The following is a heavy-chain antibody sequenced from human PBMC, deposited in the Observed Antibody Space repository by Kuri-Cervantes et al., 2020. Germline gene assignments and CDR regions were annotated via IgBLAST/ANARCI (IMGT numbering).Heavy chain of an antibody. Sequence: GESLKISCAASGFTFSNFSMNWVRQAPGKGLDWVAVISYDGSNKYYADSVKGRFTISRDNAKNSLYLQMNSLRAEDTAVYYCTTRITMIVGLRDYWGQGTLVTVSS. J-gene: IGHJ4*02. V-gene: IGHV3-30-3*01. CDR2: ISYDGSNK. CDR1: GFTFSNFS. CDR3: TTRITMIVGLRDY. D-gene: IGHD3-22*01.